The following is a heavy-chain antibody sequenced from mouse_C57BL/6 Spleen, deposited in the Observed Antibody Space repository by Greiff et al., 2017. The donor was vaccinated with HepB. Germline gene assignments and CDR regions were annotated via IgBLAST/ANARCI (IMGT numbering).Heavy chain of an antibody. J-gene: IGHJ1*03. CDR2: ISDGGSYT. V-gene: IGHV5-4*01. CDR3: AIDWVSYGNYEWYFDV. Sequence: EVKLVESGGGLVKPGGSLKLSCAASGFTFSSYAMSWVRQTPEKRLEWVATISDGGSYTYYPDNVKGRFTISRDNAKNNLYLQMSHLKSEDTAMYYCAIDWVSYGNYEWYFDVWGTGTTVTVSS. D-gene: IGHD2-1*01. CDR1: GFTFSSYA.